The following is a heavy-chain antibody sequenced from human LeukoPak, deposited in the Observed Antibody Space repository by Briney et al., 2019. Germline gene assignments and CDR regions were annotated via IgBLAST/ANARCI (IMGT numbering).Heavy chain of an antibody. CDR1: GGSISSSNYY. CDR3: ARHIAVSGKGGNFDY. V-gene: IGHV4-39*01. Sequence: PSETLSLTCTVSGGSISSSNYYWGWIRQPPGKGLEWIGSIYYSGSTYSNPSLKSRLTISIDTPKNQFSLKLSSVTAADTAVYYCARHIAVSGKGGNFDYWGQGTLVTVSS. D-gene: IGHD6-19*01. J-gene: IGHJ4*02. CDR2: IYYSGST.